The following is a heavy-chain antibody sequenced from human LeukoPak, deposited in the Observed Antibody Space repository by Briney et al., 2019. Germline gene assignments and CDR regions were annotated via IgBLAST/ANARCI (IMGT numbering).Heavy chain of an antibody. CDR3: AIITISVTPSSPFDY. CDR2: ISCDGSNK. J-gene: IGHJ4*01. Sequence: GGSLRLSCTASGFTFSSYAMHWVRQAPGKGLEWVAVISCDGSNKYYADSVKGRFTISRDNSKSTLYLQMNSLRAEDTAVYYCAIITISVTPSSPFDYWGQEPWSPSRQ. V-gene: IGHV3-30-3*01. CDR1: GFTFSSYA. D-gene: IGHD3-9*01.